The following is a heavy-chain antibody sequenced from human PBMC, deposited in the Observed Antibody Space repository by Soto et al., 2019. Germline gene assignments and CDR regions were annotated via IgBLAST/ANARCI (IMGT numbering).Heavy chain of an antibody. CDR3: ARECSTSCYDEGNDAFDI. CDR2: IYYSGST. J-gene: IGHJ3*02. D-gene: IGHD2-2*01. Sequence: QVQLQESGPGLVKPSQTLSLTCTVSGGSISSGGYYWSWIRQHPGKGLEWIGYIYYSGSTYYNPSLKRRVTISVDTSKNQFSLKLSSVTAADTAVYYCARECSTSCYDEGNDAFDIWGQGTMVTVSS. V-gene: IGHV4-31*03. CDR1: GGSISSGGYY.